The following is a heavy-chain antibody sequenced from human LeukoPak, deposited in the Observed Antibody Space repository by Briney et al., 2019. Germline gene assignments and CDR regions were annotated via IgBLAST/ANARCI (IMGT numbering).Heavy chain of an antibody. D-gene: IGHD3-10*01. J-gene: IGHJ4*02. CDR3: AKTHEEGFGELCLDY. Sequence: GGSLRLSCAASGFTFSSYAMTWVRQAPGKGLEWVSTIIASGGSTYYADSVKGRFTISRDNSKNTLYLQMNSLRAEDTAVYYCAKTHEEGFGELCLDYWGQGTLVTVSS. V-gene: IGHV3-23*01. CDR1: GFTFSSYA. CDR2: IIASGGST.